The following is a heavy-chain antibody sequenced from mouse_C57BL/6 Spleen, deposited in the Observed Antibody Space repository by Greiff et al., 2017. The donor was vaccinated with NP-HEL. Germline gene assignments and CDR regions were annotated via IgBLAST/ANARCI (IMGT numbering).Heavy chain of an antibody. CDR3: ARHYYGSSPAWFAY. D-gene: IGHD1-1*01. Sequence: QVQLQQSGAELVRPGSSVKLSCKASGYTFTSYWMHWVKQRPIQGLEWIGNIDPSDSETHYNQKFKDKATLTVDKSSSTAYMQLSSLTSEDSAVYYCARHYYGSSPAWFAYWGQGTLVTVSA. CDR2: IDPSDSET. V-gene: IGHV1-52*01. J-gene: IGHJ3*01. CDR1: GYTFTSYW.